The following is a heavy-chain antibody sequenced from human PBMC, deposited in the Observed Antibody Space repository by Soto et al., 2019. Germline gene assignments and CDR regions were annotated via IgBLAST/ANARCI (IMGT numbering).Heavy chain of an antibody. V-gene: IGHV4-31*03. CDR1: GGSISSGGYY. CDR2: IYYSGST. Sequence: SETLSLTCTVSGGSISSGGYYWSWIRQHPGKGLEWIGYIYYSGSTYYSPSLKSRVTISVVGSQNQFSLKLTSVTAADTAVYYCARNSYSGYNIDHWGQGTLVTVSS. D-gene: IGHD5-12*01. CDR3: ARNSYSGYNIDH. J-gene: IGHJ4*02.